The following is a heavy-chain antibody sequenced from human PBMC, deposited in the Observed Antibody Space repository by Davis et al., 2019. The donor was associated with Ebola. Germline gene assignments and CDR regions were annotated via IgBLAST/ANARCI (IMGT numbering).Heavy chain of an antibody. CDR3: ARGVWSGYLKD. J-gene: IGHJ4*01. CDR2: IIPILGIA. V-gene: IGHV1-69*02. CDR1: GGTFSSYT. Sequence: AASVKVSCKASGGTFSSYTISWVRQAPGQGLEWMGRIIPILGIANYAQKFQGRVTITADKSTSTAYMELNSLRADDTAVYYCARGVWSGYLKDWGHGTLVTVSS. D-gene: IGHD3-3*01.